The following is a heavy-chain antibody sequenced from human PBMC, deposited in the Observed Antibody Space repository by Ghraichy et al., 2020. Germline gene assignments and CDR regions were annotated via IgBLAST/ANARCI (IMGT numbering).Heavy chain of an antibody. CDR1: GFTFSSYS. Sequence: GSLRLSCAASGFTFSSYSMNWVRQAPGKGLEWVSSISSRSSYRYYADSVKGRFTISRDNAQNSLYLQMNSLRAEDTAVYYCARSDIVVVPAALNWFDPWGQGTPVTVAA. V-gene: IGHV3-21*01. D-gene: IGHD2-2*01. CDR2: ISSRSSYR. J-gene: IGHJ5*02. CDR3: ARSDIVVVPAALNWFDP.